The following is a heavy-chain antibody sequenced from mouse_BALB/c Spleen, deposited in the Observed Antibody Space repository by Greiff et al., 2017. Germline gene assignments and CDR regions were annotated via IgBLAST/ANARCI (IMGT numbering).Heavy chain of an antibody. D-gene: IGHD3-2*02. CDR3: GRRLVYAMDY. J-gene: IGHJ4*01. V-gene: IGHV1-14*01. CDR1: GYTFTSYV. Sequence: VQLQQSGPELVTPGASVKMSCKASGYTFTSYVMHWVKQKPGQGLEWIGYINPYNDGTKYNEKFKGKATLASDKSSSTAYLELSRLASVDSAVFYCGRRLVYAMDYWGQGTSVTVSS. CDR2: INPYNDGT.